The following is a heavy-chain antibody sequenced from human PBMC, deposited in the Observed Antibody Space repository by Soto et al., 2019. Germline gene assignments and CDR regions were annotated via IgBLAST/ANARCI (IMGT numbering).Heavy chain of an antibody. CDR3: AKATATGGGAFEI. J-gene: IGHJ3*02. CDR1: GFICSSYD. D-gene: IGHD2-8*02. V-gene: IGHV3-23*01. CDR2: ILVGGST. Sequence: GSLRLSCAVSGFICSSYDMSWVRQAPGKGLEWVSTILVGGSTHYEDSVKGRFTISRDTSKNTVYLQMNSLTAGDTAVYYCAKATATGGGAFEIYGQGTMVTVSS.